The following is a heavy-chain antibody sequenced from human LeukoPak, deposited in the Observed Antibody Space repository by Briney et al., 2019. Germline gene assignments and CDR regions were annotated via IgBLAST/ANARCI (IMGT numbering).Heavy chain of an antibody. J-gene: IGHJ5*02. CDR3: ARPSGTIYGSGSYYARYNWFDP. D-gene: IGHD3-10*01. Sequence: ASVKVSCKASGYTFTGYYMHWVRQAPGQGLEWMGWINPNSGGTNYAQKFQGRVTMTRDTSISTAYMELSRLRSDDTAVYYCARPSGTIYGSGSYYARYNWFDPWGQGTLVTVSS. CDR1: GYTFTGYY. V-gene: IGHV1-2*02. CDR2: INPNSGGT.